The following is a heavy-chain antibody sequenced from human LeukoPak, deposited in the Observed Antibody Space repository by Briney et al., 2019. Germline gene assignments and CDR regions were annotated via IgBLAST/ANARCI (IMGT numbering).Heavy chain of an antibody. CDR2: ISYDGSNK. CDR3: ARDLGYYYDSSLAY. V-gene: IGHV3-30*04. Sequence: PGGSLRLSCAASGFTFSSYAMHWVRQAPGKGLEWVAVISYDGSNKYYADSVKGRFTISRDNSKNTLYLQMNSLRAEDTAVYYCARDLGYYYDSSLAYWGRGTMVTVSS. CDR1: GFTFSSYA. D-gene: IGHD3-22*01. J-gene: IGHJ3*01.